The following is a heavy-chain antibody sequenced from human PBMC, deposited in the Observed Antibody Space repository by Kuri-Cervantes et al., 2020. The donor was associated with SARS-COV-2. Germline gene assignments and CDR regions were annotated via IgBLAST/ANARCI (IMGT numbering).Heavy chain of an antibody. Sequence: ASVKVSCKASGYTFTTYAITWVRQAPGQGLEWMGWISTYTGNTNYAQNLQGRVTMTTDTSTSSAYMELRSLRSDDTAVYYCARDVDHFDWSSPQEYWGQGTLVTVSS. V-gene: IGHV1-18*01. J-gene: IGHJ4*02. CDR2: ISTYTGNT. D-gene: IGHD3-9*01. CDR3: ARDVDHFDWSSPQEY. CDR1: GYTFTTYA.